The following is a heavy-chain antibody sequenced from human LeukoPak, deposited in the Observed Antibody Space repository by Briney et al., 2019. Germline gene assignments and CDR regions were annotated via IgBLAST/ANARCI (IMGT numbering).Heavy chain of an antibody. CDR2: ISSDSSKI. CDR3: AKSRGPSYDHFFDS. V-gene: IGHV3-30*18. D-gene: IGHD3-10*01. CDR1: GFTFRNYG. J-gene: IGHJ4*02. Sequence: GRSLRLSCAASGFTFRNYGMNWVRQAPGKGLEWVAVISSDSSKIYYADSVKDRFTISRDNSENAAFLQMNSLRVEDTAVYYCAKSRGPSYDHFFDSWGQGTLVTVSS.